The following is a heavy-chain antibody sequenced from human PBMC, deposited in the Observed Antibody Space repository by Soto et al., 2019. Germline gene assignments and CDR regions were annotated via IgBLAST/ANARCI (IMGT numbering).Heavy chain of an antibody. CDR3: ARGGGYSSGWSFDY. CDR2: IGTAGDT. D-gene: IGHD6-19*01. J-gene: IGHJ4*02. V-gene: IGHV3-13*01. CDR1: GFTFSSYD. Sequence: EVQLVESGGGLVQPGGSLRLSCAASGFTFSSYDMHWVRQATGKGLEWVSAIGTAGDTYYPGSVKGRFTISRENAKNSLYLQMNSLRAGDTAVYYCARGGGYSSGWSFDYWGQGTLVTVSS.